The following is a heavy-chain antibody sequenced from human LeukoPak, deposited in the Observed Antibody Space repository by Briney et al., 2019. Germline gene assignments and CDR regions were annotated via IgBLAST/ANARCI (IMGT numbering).Heavy chain of an antibody. V-gene: IGHV1-69*05. CDR3: ARDPLSSVGTTIGHFQH. D-gene: IGHD1-26*01. CDR1: GGTFSSYA. Sequence: SVKVSCKASGGTFSSYAISWVRQAPGQGLEWMGRIIPIFGTANYAQKFQGRVTITTDESTSTAYMELSSLRSEDTAVYYCARDPLSSVGTTIGHFQHWGQGTLVTVSS. CDR2: IIPIFGTA. J-gene: IGHJ1*01.